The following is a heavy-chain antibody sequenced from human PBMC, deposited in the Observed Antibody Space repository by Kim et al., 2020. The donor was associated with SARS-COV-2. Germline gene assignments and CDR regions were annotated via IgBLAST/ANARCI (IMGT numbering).Heavy chain of an antibody. CDR3: ARGTPSVVYGMDV. J-gene: IGHJ6*02. Sequence: YADSVKGRFTISRDNSKNTLYLQMNSLRAEDTAVYYCARGTPSVVYGMDVWGQGTTVTVSS. V-gene: IGHV3-33*01. D-gene: IGHD2-2*01.